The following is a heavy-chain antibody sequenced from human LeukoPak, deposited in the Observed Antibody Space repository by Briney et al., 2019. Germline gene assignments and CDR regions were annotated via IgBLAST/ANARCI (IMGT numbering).Heavy chain of an antibody. CDR1: GYTFTSYY. Sequence: ASVKVSCKASGYTFTSYYMHWVRQAPGQGLEWMGIINPSGGSTSYAQKFQGRVTITRDTSTTTVYMELSSLRSEDTAVYYCARERASFGSNSDWYFDLWGRGTLVTASS. D-gene: IGHD4-23*01. CDR3: ARERASFGSNSDWYFDL. CDR2: INPSGGST. V-gene: IGHV1-46*01. J-gene: IGHJ2*01.